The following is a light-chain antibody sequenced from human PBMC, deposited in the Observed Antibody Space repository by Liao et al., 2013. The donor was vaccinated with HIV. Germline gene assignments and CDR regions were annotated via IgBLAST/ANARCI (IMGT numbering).Light chain of an antibody. Sequence: SYELTQAPSVSVSPGQTASITCSGDKLGSSYASWYQQKPAQSPVLVIYQDTNRPSGIPERFSGSNSGNTATLTISRVEAGDEADYYCQVWDSSSDPWVFGGGTKLTVL. CDR3: QVWDSSSDPWV. J-gene: IGLJ3*02. CDR1: KLGSSY. V-gene: IGLV3-1*01. CDR2: QDT.